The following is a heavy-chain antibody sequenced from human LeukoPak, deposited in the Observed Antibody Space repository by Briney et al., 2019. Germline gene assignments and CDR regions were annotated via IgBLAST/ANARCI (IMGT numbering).Heavy chain of an antibody. J-gene: IGHJ4*02. CDR2: ISSSGSTI. Sequence: GGSLRLSCAASGFTFSSYEMNWVRQAPGEGLEWVSYISSSGSTIYYADSVKGRFTISRANAKNTLYLQMNSLTAEDRAVYYCAGEGSSWYYVYWGQGTLVTVSS. D-gene: IGHD6-13*01. CDR1: GFTFSSYE. V-gene: IGHV3-48*03. CDR3: AGEGSSWYYVY.